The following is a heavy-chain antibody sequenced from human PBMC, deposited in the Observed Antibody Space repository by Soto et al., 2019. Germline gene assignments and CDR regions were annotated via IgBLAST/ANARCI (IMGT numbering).Heavy chain of an antibody. J-gene: IGHJ6*02. CDR3: ARGSLLSRGYDSHYYSDMDV. CDR1: GGTSNSYA. D-gene: IGHD5-12*01. V-gene: IGHV1-69*01. Sequence: QVQLEQSGAEVKKPGSSVKVSCRASGGTSNSYAISWVRQAPGQGLEWMGGIIPIFATANYAQKFQGRVMITAPESTRTPYMGLSSLRSEDTAIYYCARGSLLSRGYDSHYYSDMDVSGPATTVTVSS. CDR2: IIPIFATA.